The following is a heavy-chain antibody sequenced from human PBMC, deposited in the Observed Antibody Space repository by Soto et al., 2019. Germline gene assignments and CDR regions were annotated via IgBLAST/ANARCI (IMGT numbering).Heavy chain of an antibody. D-gene: IGHD3-3*01. CDR3: ARDLYYDFWSGYYRSYNWFDP. J-gene: IGHJ5*02. CDR2: INSDGSST. CDR1: GFTFSSYW. Sequence: TGGSLRLSCAASGFTFSSYWMHWVRQAPGKGLVWVSRINSDGSSTSYADSVKGRFTISRDNAKNTLYLQMNSLRAEDTAVYYCARDLYYDFWSGYYRSYNWFDPWGQGTLVTVSS. V-gene: IGHV3-74*01.